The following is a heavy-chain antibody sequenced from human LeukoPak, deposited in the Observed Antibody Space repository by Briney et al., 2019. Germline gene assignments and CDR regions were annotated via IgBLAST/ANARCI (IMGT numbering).Heavy chain of an antibody. Sequence: PGRSLRLSCATSGFTFSHCGMHWVRQAPGKGLEWVAVISYDGSNKYYGDSVQGRFTISRDNSKNTLYLQMNSLRAEDTAVYYCAKGDIPAAYYYYGMDVWGQGTTVTVSS. CDR2: ISYDGSNK. V-gene: IGHV3-30*18. CDR1: GFTFSHCG. CDR3: AKGDIPAAYYYYGMDV. J-gene: IGHJ6*02. D-gene: IGHD6-13*01.